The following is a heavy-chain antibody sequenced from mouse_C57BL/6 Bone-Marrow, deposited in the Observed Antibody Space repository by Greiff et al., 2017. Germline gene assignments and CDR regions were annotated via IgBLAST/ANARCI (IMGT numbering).Heavy chain of an antibody. D-gene: IGHD1-1*01. V-gene: IGHV3-1*01. CDR3: ARGHYYGSSLFAY. CDR2: ISYSGST. Sequence: EVKLVESGPGMVKPSQSLSLTCTVTGYSITSGYDWHWIRHFPGNKLEWMGYISYSGSTNYNPSLKSRISITHDTSKNHFFLKLNSVTTEDTATYYCARGHYYGSSLFAYWGQGTLVTVSA. CDR1: GYSITSGYD. J-gene: IGHJ3*01.